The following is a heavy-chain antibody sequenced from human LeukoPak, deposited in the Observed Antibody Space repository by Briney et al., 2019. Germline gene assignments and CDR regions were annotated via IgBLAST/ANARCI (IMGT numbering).Heavy chain of an antibody. CDR1: GYTFTSFD. V-gene: IGHV1-8*01. D-gene: IGHD1-1*01. J-gene: IGHJ2*01. CDR2: MNPHSGKT. CDR3: ARRNWAYWYFDL. Sequence: ASVKVSCTASGYTFTSFDINWVRQASGHGREWMGWMNPHSGKTGFAQKFQGRVTLTRNTSISTAYMELSSLRSEDSAIYYCARRNWAYWYFDLWGRGAPVTVSS.